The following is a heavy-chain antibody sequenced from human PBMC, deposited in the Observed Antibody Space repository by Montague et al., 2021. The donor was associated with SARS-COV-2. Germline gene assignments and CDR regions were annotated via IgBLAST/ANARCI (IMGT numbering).Heavy chain of an antibody. Sequence: SLRLSCAASGFTVSRNYIGWVRQAPGKGLEWVSVIFGGGSTNYADSVKGRFTISRDISQNTLYLQMNSLRAEDTAVYYCAKGGTSYFYGMDVWGQGTTVAVSS. J-gene: IGHJ6*02. CDR3: AKGGTSYFYGMDV. CDR2: IFGGGST. V-gene: IGHV3-66*01. CDR1: GFTVSRNY. D-gene: IGHD1-26*01.